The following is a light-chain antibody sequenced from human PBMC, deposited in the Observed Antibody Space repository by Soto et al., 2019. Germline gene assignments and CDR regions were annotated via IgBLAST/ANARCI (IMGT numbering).Light chain of an antibody. Sequence: QSVLTQPPSVSGAPGQRVTLSCTGSSSNIGAGYDVHWYQQLPGTAPKLLIYGNSNRPSGVPDRFSGSKSGTSASLAITGLQAEDEADYYCQSYDSSLSGYLVFGGGTKLTVL. V-gene: IGLV1-40*01. J-gene: IGLJ2*01. CDR2: GNS. CDR3: QSYDSSLSGYLV. CDR1: SSNIGAGYD.